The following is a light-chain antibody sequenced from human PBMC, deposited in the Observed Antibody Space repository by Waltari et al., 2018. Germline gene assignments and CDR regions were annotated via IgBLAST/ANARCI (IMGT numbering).Light chain of an antibody. CDR1: QGISNY. V-gene: IGKV1-9*01. J-gene: IGKJ4*01. Sequence: DIQLTQSPSFLSASVTDRVPIPCRASQGISNYFAWYQQKPGKAPKLLIYSASTLQSGVPSRFSGSGSGTEFSLTISSLQPEDFATYYCLHLNNFPLSFGGGTKVELK. CDR2: SAS. CDR3: LHLNNFPLS.